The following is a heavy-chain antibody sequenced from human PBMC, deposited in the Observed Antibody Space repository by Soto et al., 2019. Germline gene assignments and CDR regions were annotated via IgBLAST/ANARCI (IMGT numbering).Heavy chain of an antibody. CDR2: IYYSGST. CDR3: ARHSLWGGDLDS. CDR1: GGSISSSSYY. D-gene: IGHD4-17*01. Sequence: SETLSLTCTVSGGSISSSSYYWGWIRQPPGKGLEWIGSIYYSGSTYYNPSLKSRVTISVDTSKNQFSLKLSSVTAADTAVYYCARHSLWGGDLDSWGQGTLVTVYS. J-gene: IGHJ4*02. V-gene: IGHV4-39*01.